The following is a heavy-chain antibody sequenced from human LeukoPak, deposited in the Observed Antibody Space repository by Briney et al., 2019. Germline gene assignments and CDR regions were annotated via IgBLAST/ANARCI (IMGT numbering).Heavy chain of an antibody. J-gene: IGHJ6*04. D-gene: IGHD6-13*01. CDR2: ITSSSNYI. CDR3: AREGIAGPKDV. CDR1: GFTLGTYD. V-gene: IGHV3-21*01. Sequence: GGSLRLSCAASGFTLGTYDMYWVRQAPGKGLEWVSSITSSSNYINYADSVKGRFTISRDNAKNSLYLQMNSLIVEDTALYYCAREGIAGPKDVWGKGTTVTVSS.